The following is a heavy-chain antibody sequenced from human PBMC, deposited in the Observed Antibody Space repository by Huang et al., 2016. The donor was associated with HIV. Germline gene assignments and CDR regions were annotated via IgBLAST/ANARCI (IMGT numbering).Heavy chain of an antibody. J-gene: IGHJ4*02. CDR1: GFSLSTSEVG. V-gene: IGHV2-5*02. CDR2: IYSDDDN. Sequence: QITLKESGPMLVKPTQTLTLTCTFSGFSLSTSEVGVGWIRQPPGKALEGLALIYSDDDNRYRPSLKSRLTITKDTSRNQVVLTMTNMDPVDTGTYYCAHSAFGTSGYYFRMHFDYWGQGALVTVSS. CDR3: AHSAFGTSGYYFRMHFDY. D-gene: IGHD3-22*01.